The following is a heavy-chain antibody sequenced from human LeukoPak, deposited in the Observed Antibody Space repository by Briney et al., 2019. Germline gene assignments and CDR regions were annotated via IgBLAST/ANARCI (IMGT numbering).Heavy chain of an antibody. CDR2: IFSDGSN. CDR1: GGSISSNSYF. V-gene: IGHV4-39*01. D-gene: IGHD3-22*01. J-gene: IGHJ4*02. Sequence: SESLSLTCTVSGGSISSNSYFWGWIRQPPGKGLEWIGNIFSDGSNYYNPSLRSRVTISADTSKNQFSLSLSSVTAADTVVYYCAREHYYYDSRSYHSYYFDYWGLGTLVTVSS. CDR3: AREHYYYDSRSYHSYYFDY.